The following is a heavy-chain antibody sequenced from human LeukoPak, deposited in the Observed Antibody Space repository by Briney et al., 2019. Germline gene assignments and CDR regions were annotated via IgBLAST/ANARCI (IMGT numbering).Heavy chain of an antibody. D-gene: IGHD3-3*01. Sequence: SETLSLTCTVSGGSISNYYWSWIRQPPGKGLEWIGYIYYSGSTNYNPSLKSRVTISVDTSKNQFSLKLSSVTAADTAVYYCARADFWSGYRPYYYGMDVWGQGTTVTVSS. CDR3: ARADFWSGYRPYYYGMDV. J-gene: IGHJ6*02. V-gene: IGHV4-59*12. CDR2: IYYSGST. CDR1: GGSISNYY.